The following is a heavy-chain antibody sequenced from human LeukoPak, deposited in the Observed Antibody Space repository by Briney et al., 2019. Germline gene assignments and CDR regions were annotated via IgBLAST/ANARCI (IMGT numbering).Heavy chain of an antibody. D-gene: IGHD6-19*01. J-gene: IGHJ4*02. CDR2: ISCYNGDT. V-gene: IGHV1-18*01. Sequence: ASVKVSCKASGYTFTHHGISWVRQAPGRGLEWMGWISCYNGDTHYAQKFQGRVTMTTDKSTSTAYMEVRSLRSDDTAVYYCARGPSNTSGYYAYFDNWGQGTLVTVSS. CDR3: ARGPSNTSGYYAYFDN. CDR1: GYTFTHHG.